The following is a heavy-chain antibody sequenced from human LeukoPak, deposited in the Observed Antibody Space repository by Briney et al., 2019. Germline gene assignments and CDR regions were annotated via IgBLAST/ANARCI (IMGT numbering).Heavy chain of an antibody. Sequence: KPSETLSLTCTVSGGSISSYYWSWIRQPPGKGLEWIGYIYYSGSTNYNPSLKSRVTISVDTSKNQFSLKLSSMTAADTAVYYCARAAHYDFWSGPPGYYMDVWGKGTTVTVSS. CDR2: IYYSGST. J-gene: IGHJ6*03. D-gene: IGHD3-3*01. CDR3: ARAAHYDFWSGPPGYYMDV. CDR1: GGSISSYY. V-gene: IGHV4-59*01.